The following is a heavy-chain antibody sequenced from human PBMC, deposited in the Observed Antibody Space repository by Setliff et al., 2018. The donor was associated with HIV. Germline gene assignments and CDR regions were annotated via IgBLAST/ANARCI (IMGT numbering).Heavy chain of an antibody. D-gene: IGHD6-19*01. Sequence: PSETLSLTCSVSGGSVRSDNYFWSWVRQPPGKGLQYIGTVYYNGVTYFNPSLKSRLTISVDTSKNQFSLKLSSLTAADTAVYYCARHWGSGWYMAMDVWGKGTTVTVS. CDR1: GGSVRSDNYF. J-gene: IGHJ6*03. CDR2: VYYNGVT. V-gene: IGHV4-39*01. CDR3: ARHWGSGWYMAMDV.